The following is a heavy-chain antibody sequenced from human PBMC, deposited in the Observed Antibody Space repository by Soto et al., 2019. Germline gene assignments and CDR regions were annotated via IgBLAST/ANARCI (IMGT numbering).Heavy chain of an antibody. J-gene: IGHJ4*02. CDR1: GFTFSSYA. CDR3: AKNPAGIAAAGTTDY. Sequence: PGGSLRLSCAASGFTFSSYAVSWVRQAPGKGLEWVSAIRGSGGSTYYADSVKGRFTISRDNSKNTLYLQMNSLRAEDTAVYYCAKNPAGIAAAGTTDYWGQGTLVTVSS. CDR2: IRGSGGST. V-gene: IGHV3-23*01. D-gene: IGHD6-13*01.